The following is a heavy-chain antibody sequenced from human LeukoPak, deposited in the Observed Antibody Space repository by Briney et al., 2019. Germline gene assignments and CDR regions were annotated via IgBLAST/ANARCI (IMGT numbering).Heavy chain of an antibody. J-gene: IGHJ4*02. D-gene: IGHD2-8*01. CDR3: AKVGEIVLDY. V-gene: IGHV3-23*01. CDR2: ISGSGGST. Sequence: GRSLRLSCAASGFTFSSYAMSWVRQAPGEGLEWVSAISGSGGSTYYADSVKGRFTISRDNSKNTLYLQMNSLRAEDTAVYYCAKVGEIVLDYWGQGTLVTVSS. CDR1: GFTFSSYA.